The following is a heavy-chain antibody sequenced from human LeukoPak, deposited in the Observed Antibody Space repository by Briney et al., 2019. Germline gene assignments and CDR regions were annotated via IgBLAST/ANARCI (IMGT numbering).Heavy chain of an antibody. CDR1: GFTLRSSA. D-gene: IGHD3-3*01. Sequence: GGSLILSFSAYGFTLRSSAIHTVRQAPAKGLGRVEVISYEESKKYYADSVKGGVNISRKNSKNTLYLQMNSLRAEDTAVYYCARAGSGYDFWSGYFSGYYYGMDVWGQGTTVTVSS. CDR3: ARAGSGYDFWSGYFSGYYYGMDV. V-gene: IGHV3-30-3*01. CDR2: ISYEESKK. J-gene: IGHJ6*02.